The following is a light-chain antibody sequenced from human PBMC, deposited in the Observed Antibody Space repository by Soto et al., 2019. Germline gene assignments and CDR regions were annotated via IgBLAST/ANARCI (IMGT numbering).Light chain of an antibody. V-gene: IGLV2-14*01. Sequence: QSALTQPASVSGSPGQSITISCTGTSSDVGGYNYVSWYQQHPGKAPKLMIYDVSNRPSGVSNRFSGSKSGNTASLTISRLQAEDDTDYYCSSYTSSSTLEVFGTGTKLTVL. CDR3: SSYTSSSTLEV. CDR1: SSDVGGYNY. CDR2: DVS. J-gene: IGLJ1*01.